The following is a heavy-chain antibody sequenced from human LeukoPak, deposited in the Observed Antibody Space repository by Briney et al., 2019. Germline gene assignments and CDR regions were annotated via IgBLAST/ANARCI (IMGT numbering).Heavy chain of an antibody. CDR2: LCHSGDSP. V-gene: IGHV3-23*01. Sequence: PGGSLRLFCAVSGFTFSNYAMICVREAPGRGLEWVSTLCHSGDSPFHADSVRRRFTMSRDNSKSTFYLQMNNLRAEDTPVYHCAKRALESIRVADHFDFWGEGTLVTVSS. D-gene: IGHD6-19*01. CDR3: AKRALESIRVADHFDF. J-gene: IGHJ4*02. CDR1: GFTFSNYA.